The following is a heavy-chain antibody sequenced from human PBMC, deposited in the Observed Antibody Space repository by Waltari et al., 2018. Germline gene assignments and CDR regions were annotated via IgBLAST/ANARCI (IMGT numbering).Heavy chain of an antibody. D-gene: IGHD1-26*01. CDR2: ISSSSSYI. J-gene: IGHJ3*02. CDR1: GFTFSSYS. Sequence: EVQLVESGGGLVKPGGSLRLSCAASGFTFSSYSMNWVRQAPGKGLEWVSSISSSSSYIYYADSVKGRFTISRDNAKNSLYLQMNSLRAEDTAVYYCASPNSGRGSDAFDIWGQGTMVTVSS. V-gene: IGHV3-21*01. CDR3: ASPNSGRGSDAFDI.